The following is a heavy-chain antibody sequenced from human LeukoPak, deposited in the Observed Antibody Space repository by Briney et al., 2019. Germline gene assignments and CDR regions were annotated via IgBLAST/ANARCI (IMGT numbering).Heavy chain of an antibody. CDR2: ISGSGGST. Sequence: GGSLRLSCAASGFTFSSYGMSWVRQAPGKGLEWVSAISGSGGSTYYADSVKGRFTISRDNSKNTLYLQMNSLRAEDTAVYYCARADDYGSFDYWGQGTLVTVSS. CDR3: ARADDYGSFDY. CDR1: GFTFSSYG. J-gene: IGHJ4*02. D-gene: IGHD4-17*01. V-gene: IGHV3-23*01.